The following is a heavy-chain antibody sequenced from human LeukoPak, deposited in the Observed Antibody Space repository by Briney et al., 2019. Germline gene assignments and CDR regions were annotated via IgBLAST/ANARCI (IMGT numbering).Heavy chain of an antibody. Sequence: GESLKISCKGSGYSFTSYWIGWVRQMPGKGLEWMGIIYPGDSDTRYSPSFQGQVTISADKSISTAYLQWSSLKASDTAMYYYARHGHYYGSGSYPYNWFDPWGQGTLVTVSS. CDR3: ARHGHYYGSGSYPYNWFDP. J-gene: IGHJ5*02. V-gene: IGHV5-51*01. CDR2: IYPGDSDT. CDR1: GYSFTSYW. D-gene: IGHD3-10*01.